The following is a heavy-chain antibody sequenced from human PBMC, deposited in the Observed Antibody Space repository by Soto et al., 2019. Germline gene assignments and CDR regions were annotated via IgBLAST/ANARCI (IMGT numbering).Heavy chain of an antibody. J-gene: IGHJ6*02. V-gene: IGHV3-11*05. CDR2: IDSSTKYT. CDR1: GFTFRDYY. Sequence: QVQLVESGGGLVRPGGSLRLSCEASGFTFRDYYMTWFRQAPGKGLEWLSYIDSSTKYTNYAYSVKGRFTISRDNAKNSLYLQMNSLRAGDSAVYYCAREYYYTMDVWGQGTLVTVSS. CDR3: AREYYYTMDV.